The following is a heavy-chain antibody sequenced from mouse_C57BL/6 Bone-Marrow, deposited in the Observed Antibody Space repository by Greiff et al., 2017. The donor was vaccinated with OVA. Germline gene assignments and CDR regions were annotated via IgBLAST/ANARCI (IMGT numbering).Heavy chain of an antibody. V-gene: IGHV1-26*01. Sequence: EVQLQQSGPELVKPGASVKISCKASGYTFTDYYMHWVKQSHGKSLEWIGDINPNNGGTSYNQKFKGKATLTVDKSSSTAYMELRSLTSEDSSVYYCARRIHYYGNFDYWGQGTTLTVSS. CDR1: GYTFTDYY. D-gene: IGHD1-2*01. CDR3: ARRIHYYGNFDY. CDR2: INPNNGGT. J-gene: IGHJ2*01.